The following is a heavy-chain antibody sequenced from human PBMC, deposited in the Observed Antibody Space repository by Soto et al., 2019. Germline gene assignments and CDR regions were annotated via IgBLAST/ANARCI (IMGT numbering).Heavy chain of an antibody. V-gene: IGHV1-8*01. CDR3: ARGSVKYSGYDLYAFDI. D-gene: IGHD5-12*01. J-gene: IGHJ3*02. CDR1: GYTFTSYD. CDR2: MNPNSGNT. Sequence: GASVKVSCKASGYTFTSYDINWVRQATGQGLEWMGWMNPNSGNTGYAQKFQGRVTMTRNTSISTAYMELSSLRSEDTAVYYCARGSVKYSGYDLYAFDIWGQGTMVNVSS.